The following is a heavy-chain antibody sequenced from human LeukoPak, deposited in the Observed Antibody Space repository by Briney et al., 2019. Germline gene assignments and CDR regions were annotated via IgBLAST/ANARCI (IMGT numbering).Heavy chain of an antibody. CDR3: AKMTPRSYHMDV. V-gene: IGHV3-23*01. CDR2: FSGNDGST. Sequence: PGGSLRLSXATPGFTFRNYAINWVRQAPGKGLEWVSAFSGNDGSTYYADSVRGRFTISRDNSKHTLYLQMTSLRAEDTAVYYCAKMTPRSYHMDVWGKGTTVTVSS. J-gene: IGHJ6*03. CDR1: GFTFRNYA.